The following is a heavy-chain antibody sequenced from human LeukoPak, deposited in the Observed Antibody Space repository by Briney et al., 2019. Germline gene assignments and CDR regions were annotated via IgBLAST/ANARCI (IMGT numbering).Heavy chain of an antibody. Sequence: GGSLRLSCAASGFTFSSYSMNWVRQAPGKGLEWVSYISISSSYTYYADSVKGRFTISRDNAKNSLYLQMNSLRAEDTAAYYCARATMQEDAFDVWGQGTMVTVSS. J-gene: IGHJ3*01. CDR1: GFTFSSYS. CDR3: ARATMQEDAFDV. CDR2: ISISSSYT. V-gene: IGHV3-21*01.